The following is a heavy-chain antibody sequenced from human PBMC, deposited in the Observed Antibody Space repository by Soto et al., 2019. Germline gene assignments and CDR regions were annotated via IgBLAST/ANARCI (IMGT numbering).Heavy chain of an antibody. D-gene: IGHD3-3*01. J-gene: IGHJ6*02. CDR2: IVVGSGNT. Sequence: ASVKVSCKASGFTFTSSAVQWVRQARGQRLEWIGWIVVGSGNTNYAQEFQERVTITRDMSTSTAYMELSSLRSEDTAVYYCAADLGGLRFLEWLLHHYYYYGMDVWGQGTTVTVSS. CDR3: AADLGGLRFLEWLLHHYYYYGMDV. V-gene: IGHV1-58*01. CDR1: GFTFTSSA.